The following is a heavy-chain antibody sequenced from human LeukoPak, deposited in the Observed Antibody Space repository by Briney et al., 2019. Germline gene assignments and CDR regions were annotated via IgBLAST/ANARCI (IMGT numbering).Heavy chain of an antibody. Sequence: PGGSLRLSCAASGFTFTNYAMNWVRQAPGRGLEWVSYISSSGSTIYYTDSVKGRFTISRDNAKNSLYLQMNSPRAEDTAVYYCARTPYYTNFDYWGQGTLVTVSS. D-gene: IGHD3-10*01. CDR3: ARTPYYTNFDY. V-gene: IGHV3-48*03. CDR2: ISSSGSTI. CDR1: GFTFTNYA. J-gene: IGHJ4*02.